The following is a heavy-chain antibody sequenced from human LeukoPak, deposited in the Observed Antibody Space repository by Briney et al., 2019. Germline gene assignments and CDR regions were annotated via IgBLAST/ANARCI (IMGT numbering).Heavy chain of an antibody. J-gene: IGHJ4*02. CDR1: GGSISSYY. CDR2: INHSGST. V-gene: IGHV4-34*01. CDR3: ARGQYYDFWSGYYYFDY. D-gene: IGHD3-3*01. Sequence: PSETLSLTCTVSGGSISSYYWSWIRQPPGKGLEWIGEINHSGSTNYNPSLKSRVTISVDTSKNQFSLKLSSVTAADTAVYYCARGQYYDFWSGYYYFDYWGQGTLVTVSS.